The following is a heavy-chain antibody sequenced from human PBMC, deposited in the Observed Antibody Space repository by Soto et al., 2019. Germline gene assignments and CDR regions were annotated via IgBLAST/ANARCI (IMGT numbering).Heavy chain of an antibody. V-gene: IGHV3-74*01. CDR1: GFTLSNYW. CDR3: ARVPYCSSSSCYSYFDS. CDR2: ISSDGSRT. Sequence: EVQLVESGGGLVQPGGSLRLSCAASGFTLSNYWMHWARQAPGKGLVWVSRISSDGSRTDYADSVKGRFTISRDNAKNTLHLQMNRLRAEDTAVYYCARVPYCSSSSCYSYFDSWGQGTLVNVSS. J-gene: IGHJ4*02. D-gene: IGHD2-2*01.